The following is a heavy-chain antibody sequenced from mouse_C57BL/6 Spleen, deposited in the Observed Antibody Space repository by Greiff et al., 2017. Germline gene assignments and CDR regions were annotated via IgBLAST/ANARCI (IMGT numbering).Heavy chain of an antibody. D-gene: IGHD2-4*01. Sequence: QVQLQQPGAELVKPGASVKLSCKASGYTFTSYCMQWVKQRPGQGLEWIGEIEPSDSYTNYNQKFKGKATLTVDTTSRTACMQLSSLTSEDSADYCCLYYYDGCWFACWGQGPLVTVSA. J-gene: IGHJ3*01. CDR2: IEPSDSYT. CDR3: LYYYDGCWFAC. V-gene: IGHV1-50*01. CDR1: GYTFTSYC.